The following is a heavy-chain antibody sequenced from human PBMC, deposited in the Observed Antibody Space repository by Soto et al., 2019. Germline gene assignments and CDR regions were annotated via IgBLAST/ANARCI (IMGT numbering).Heavy chain of an antibody. V-gene: IGHV1-69*04. CDR1: GGTFSSYT. CDR3: ARDVDADFRTDFDY. J-gene: IGHJ4*02. D-gene: IGHD4-17*01. Sequence: GASVKVSCKASGGTFSSYTISWVRQATGQGLEWMGRIIPILGIANYAQKFQGRVTITADKSTSTAYMELSSLRAEDTALYYCARDVDADFRTDFDYWGRGTLVTVSS. CDR2: IIPILGIA.